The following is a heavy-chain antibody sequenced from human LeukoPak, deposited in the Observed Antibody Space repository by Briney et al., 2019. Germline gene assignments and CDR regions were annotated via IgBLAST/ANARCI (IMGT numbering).Heavy chain of an antibody. Sequence: ASVTVSCTASGYTFTSYAMHWVRQAPGQRLEWMGWINAGNGNTKYSQKFQGRVTITRDTSASTAYMELSSLRSEDTAVYYCARSPVANWNYYYYYGMDVWGQGTTVTVSS. CDR1: GYTFTSYA. D-gene: IGHD1-20*01. J-gene: IGHJ6*02. CDR3: ARSPVANWNYYYYYGMDV. CDR2: INAGNGNT. V-gene: IGHV1-3*01.